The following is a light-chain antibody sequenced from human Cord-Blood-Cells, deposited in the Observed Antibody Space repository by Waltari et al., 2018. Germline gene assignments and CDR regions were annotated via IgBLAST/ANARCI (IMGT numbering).Light chain of an antibody. CDR1: QGISSY. J-gene: IGKJ4*01. V-gene: IGKV1-9*01. Sequence: IQYTQPPSYLSASVGDRVTITCRASQGISSYLTWYQQKPGKAPKLLIYAASTLQSGVPSRFSGSGSGTDFTLTISSLQPEDFATYYCQQLNSYLPLTFGGGTKVEIK. CDR2: AAS. CDR3: QQLNSYLPLT.